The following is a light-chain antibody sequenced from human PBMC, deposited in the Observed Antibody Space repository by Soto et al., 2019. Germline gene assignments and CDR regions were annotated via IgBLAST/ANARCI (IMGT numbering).Light chain of an antibody. Sequence: DIQMTQSPSTMSASVGDRVTITCRASQSIDSWLAWYQQKPGKAPKFLMYKASNLESGVPSRFSGSGSEIEFTRTISSLLPDDFAIDYCQHYKSYPWTFGQGTKVDIK. V-gene: IGKV1-5*03. CDR3: QHYKSYPWT. CDR2: KAS. J-gene: IGKJ1*01. CDR1: QSIDSW.